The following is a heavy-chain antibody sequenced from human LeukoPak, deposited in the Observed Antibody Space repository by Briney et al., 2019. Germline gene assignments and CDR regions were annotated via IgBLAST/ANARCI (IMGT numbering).Heavy chain of an antibody. CDR2: INDRGGYI. D-gene: IGHD6-19*01. V-gene: IGHV3-23*01. CDR1: GFSFSMYS. J-gene: IGHJ4*02. Sequence: GGSLRLSCAASGFSFSMYSMAWVRQAPGKGLEWVSVINDRGGYIQDADSVKGRFTISRDNYQNTLFLQMNSLRAEDTAVYYCVRGRDRGIDVADDFDYWGQGTLVTVSS. CDR3: VRGRDRGIDVADDFDY.